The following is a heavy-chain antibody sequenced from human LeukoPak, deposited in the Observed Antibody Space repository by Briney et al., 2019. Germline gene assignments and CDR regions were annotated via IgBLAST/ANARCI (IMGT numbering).Heavy chain of an antibody. V-gene: IGHV3-74*01. CDR1: GFTFSNYW. CDR2: INSDGSST. CDR3: VRDRALPVARNGFAS. D-gene: IGHD6-19*01. Sequence: GGSLRLSCAACGFTFSNYWMHGVRQAPGKGLVWVSRINSDGSSTSYADSVKGRFTISRDHAKNTLYLQMHILRAEDTAVYYCVRDRALPVARNGFASWGQGTLVTVSS. J-gene: IGHJ4*02.